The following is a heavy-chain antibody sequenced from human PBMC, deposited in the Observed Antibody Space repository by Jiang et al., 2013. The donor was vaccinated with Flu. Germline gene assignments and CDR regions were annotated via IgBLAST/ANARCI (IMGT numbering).Heavy chain of an antibody. CDR2: TCYRSKWYN. D-gene: IGHD4-17*01. CDR3: ATESGAGDYHVKFDY. CDR1: GDSVSNNSAA. J-gene: IGHJ4*02. V-gene: IGHV6-1*01. Sequence: QTLSLTCAISGDSVSNNSAAWNWIRQSPSRGLEWLGRTCYRSKWYNDYAVSVKSRITINPDTSKNQFSLHLNSVTPEDTAVYYCATESGAGDYHVKFDYWGQGTLVTVSS.